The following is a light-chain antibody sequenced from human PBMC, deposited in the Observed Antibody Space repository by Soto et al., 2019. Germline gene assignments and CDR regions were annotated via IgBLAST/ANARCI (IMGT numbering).Light chain of an antibody. CDR3: QQYNYWPYT. V-gene: IGKV3-15*01. J-gene: IGKJ2*01. CDR1: QSVSSN. Sequence: EIVMTQSPATLSVSPGERATLSCRASQSVSSNLAWYQQKPGQAPRLLISGASTRATGIQARFSGSGSGTEFTLTISSLQSEDCAVYYCQQYNYWPYTFGQGTKLEIK. CDR2: GAS.